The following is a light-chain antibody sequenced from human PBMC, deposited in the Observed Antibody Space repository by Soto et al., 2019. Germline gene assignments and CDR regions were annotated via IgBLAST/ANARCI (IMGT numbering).Light chain of an antibody. V-gene: IGKV3D-15*01. Sequence: EIVLRQSPGSLSLSPGEGATLSCRASQSVSTNVAWYQQRPGQPPKLLIFGASSRATGIPARFSGSGSGTEFTLTISSLQPDDFATYYCQQYNSYSEAFGQGTKVDIK. CDR2: GAS. J-gene: IGKJ1*01. CDR3: QQYNSYSEA. CDR1: QSVSTN.